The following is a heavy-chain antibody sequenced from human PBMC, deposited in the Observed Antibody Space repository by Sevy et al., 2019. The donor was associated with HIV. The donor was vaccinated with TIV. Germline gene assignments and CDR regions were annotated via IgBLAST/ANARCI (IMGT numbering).Heavy chain of an antibody. D-gene: IGHD6-13*01. V-gene: IGHV3-7*01. CDR1: GFSLNTYW. CDR2: IKQDGNVT. J-gene: IGHJ4*02. Sequence: GGSLRLSCAASGFSLNTYWMSWVRQAPGKGGEWVANIKQDGNVTYYVDSVKARFTISRDNARNFLFLQMNSLRAEDTARYYCVRAVAADGSFWGQGTLVTVS. CDR3: VRAVAADGSF.